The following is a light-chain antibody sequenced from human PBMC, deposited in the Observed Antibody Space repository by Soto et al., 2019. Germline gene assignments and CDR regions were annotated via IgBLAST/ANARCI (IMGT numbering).Light chain of an antibody. V-gene: IGLV2-8*01. J-gene: IGLJ1*01. CDR2: EVT. CDR3: CSYVGRNTYV. CDR1: SSDVGGYDY. Sequence: QSALTQPPSASGSPGQSVTICCTGTSSDVGGYDYVSWYQQHPGKAPKLMIYEVTIRPSGVSDRFSGSKSGNTASLTVSGLQAEDEADYYCCSYVGRNTYVFGTGTKLTVL.